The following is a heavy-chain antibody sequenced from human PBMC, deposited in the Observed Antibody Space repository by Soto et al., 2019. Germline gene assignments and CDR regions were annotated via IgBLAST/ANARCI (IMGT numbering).Heavy chain of an antibody. Sequence: SETLSLTCTVSGGSISSYYWSWIRQPPGKGLEWIGYIYYSGSTNYNPSLKSRVTISVDTSKNQFSLKLSSVTAADTAVYYCARGGSMERYFDWLLDNWFDPWGQGTLVTVSS. D-gene: IGHD3-9*01. CDR2: IYYSGST. V-gene: IGHV4-59*01. CDR3: ARGGSMERYFDWLLDNWFDP. CDR1: GGSISSYY. J-gene: IGHJ5*02.